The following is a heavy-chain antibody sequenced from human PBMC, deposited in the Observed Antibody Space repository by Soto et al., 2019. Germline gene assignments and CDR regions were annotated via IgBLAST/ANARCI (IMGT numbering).Heavy chain of an antibody. J-gene: IGHJ6*02. CDR3: ARGRSSSWTYYYYYRMDV. D-gene: IGHD6-13*01. CDR1: GGSISSGGYY. CDR2: IYYSGST. V-gene: IGHV4-31*03. Sequence: SETLSLTCTVSGGSISSGGYYWGWIRQRPGKGLEWIGYIYYSGSTYYNPSLKSRVTISVDTSKNQFSLKLSSVTAADTAVYYCARGRSSSWTYYYYYRMDVWGQGTTVTVSS.